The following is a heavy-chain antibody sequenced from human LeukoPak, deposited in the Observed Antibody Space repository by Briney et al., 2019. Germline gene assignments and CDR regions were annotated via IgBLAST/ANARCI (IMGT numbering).Heavy chain of an antibody. V-gene: IGHV3-66*01. D-gene: IGHD1-26*01. Sequence: GGSLRLSCAASGFTVSSNYMSWVRQAPGKGVEWVSVIYSGGSTYYADSVKGRFTISRDNSKNTLYLQMNSLRAEDTAVYYCAREAASALLYYYYGMDVWGQGTTVTVSS. J-gene: IGHJ6*02. CDR3: AREAASALLYYYYGMDV. CDR1: GFTVSSNY. CDR2: IYSGGST.